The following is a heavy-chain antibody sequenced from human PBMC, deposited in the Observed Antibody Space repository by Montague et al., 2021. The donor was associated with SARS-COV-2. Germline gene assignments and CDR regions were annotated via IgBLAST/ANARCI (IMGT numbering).Heavy chain of an antibody. V-gene: IGHV4-39*07. Sequence: SETLSLTCTFSGGSISTIVNFWGWIRQPPGKGLEWIGSISYTGSTYRNPSLKSRVTMSVDTSKNQFSLKLNSVTAADTAVYYCARSGDPGTTVTYLYWGQGTLVTVSS. D-gene: IGHD4-11*01. CDR1: GGSISTIVNF. J-gene: IGHJ4*02. CDR3: ARSGDPGTTVTYLY. CDR2: ISYTGST.